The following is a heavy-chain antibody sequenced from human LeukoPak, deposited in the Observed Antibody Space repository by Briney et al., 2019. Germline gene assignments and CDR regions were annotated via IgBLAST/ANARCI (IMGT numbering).Heavy chain of an antibody. CDR1: GFTVSSNY. D-gene: IGHD4-23*01. CDR3: ARRPGGVYYYYGMDV. V-gene: IGHV3-66*01. CDR2: IYSGGST. J-gene: IGHJ6*02. Sequence: GGSLRLSCAAPGFTVSSNYMSWVRQAQGKGLDWVSVIYSGGSTYYADSVKGRFTISRDNSKNTLYLQMNSLRAEDTAVYYCARRPGGVYYYYGMDVWGQGTTVTVSS.